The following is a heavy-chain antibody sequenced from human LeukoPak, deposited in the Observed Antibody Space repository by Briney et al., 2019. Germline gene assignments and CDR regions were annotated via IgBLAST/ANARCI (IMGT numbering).Heavy chain of an antibody. D-gene: IGHD3-9*01. V-gene: IGHV1-2*02. CDR2: INPNSGGT. CDR3: ARGGGQRYFDLLMDY. CDR1: GYTFTGYY. Sequence: ASVKVSCKASGYTFTGYYMHWVRQAPGQGLEWMGWINPNSGGTNYAQKFQGRVTMTRDTSISTAYMELSRLRSDDTALYYCARGGGQRYFDLLMDYWGQGTLVTVSS. J-gene: IGHJ4*02.